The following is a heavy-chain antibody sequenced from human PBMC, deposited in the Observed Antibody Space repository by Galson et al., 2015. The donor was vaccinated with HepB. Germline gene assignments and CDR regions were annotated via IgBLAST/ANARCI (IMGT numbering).Heavy chain of an antibody. CDR2: IKQDGSEK. CDR1: GFTFSSYW. V-gene: IGHV3-7*03. Sequence: PLRLSCAAHGFTFSSYWMRWGPQAPGKGLEWVANIKQDGSEKYYVDSVKGRFTISRDNAKNSLYLQMNSLRAEDTAVYYCARLATVTTGYFDYWGQGTLVTVSS. D-gene: IGHD4-17*01. J-gene: IGHJ4*02. CDR3: ARLATVTTGYFDY.